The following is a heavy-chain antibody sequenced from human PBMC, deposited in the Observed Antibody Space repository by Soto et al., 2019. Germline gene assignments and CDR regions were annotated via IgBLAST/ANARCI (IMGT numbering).Heavy chain of an antibody. CDR2: IYYSGST. D-gene: IGHD6-6*01. J-gene: IGHJ4*02. Sequence: PSETLSLTCTVSGGSISSGGYYWSWIRQHPGKGLEWIGYIYYSGSTYYNPSLKSRVTISVDTSKNQFSLKLSSVTAADTAVYYCARGSLRAIAAIDYWGQGTLVTVSS. CDR1: GGSISSGGYY. CDR3: ARGSLRAIAAIDY. V-gene: IGHV4-31*03.